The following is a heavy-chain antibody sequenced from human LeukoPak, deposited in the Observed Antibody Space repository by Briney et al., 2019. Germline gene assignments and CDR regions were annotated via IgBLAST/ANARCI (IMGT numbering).Heavy chain of an antibody. V-gene: IGHV1-69*04. J-gene: IGHJ4*02. Sequence: ASVKVSCKASGYTFTSYGISWVRQAPGQGLEWMGRIIPILGIANYAQKFQGRVTITADKSTSTAYMELSSLRSEDTAVYYCARTYRSSSGRSGFDYWGQGTLVTVSS. CDR2: IIPILGIA. D-gene: IGHD6-13*01. CDR3: ARTYRSSSGRSGFDY. CDR1: GYTFTSYG.